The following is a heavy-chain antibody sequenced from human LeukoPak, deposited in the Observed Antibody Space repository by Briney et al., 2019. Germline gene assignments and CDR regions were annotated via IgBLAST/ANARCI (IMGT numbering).Heavy chain of an antibody. CDR1: GGSISSYY. CDR2: IYYSGST. D-gene: IGHD4-11*01. Sequence: PSETLSLTCTVSGGSISSYYWSWIRQPPGKGLEWIGSIYYSGSTYYNPSLKSRVTISVDTSKNQFSLKLSSVTAADTAVYYCARLEMGYSNYNFDYWGQGTLVTVSS. V-gene: IGHV4-59*05. CDR3: ARLEMGYSNYNFDY. J-gene: IGHJ4*02.